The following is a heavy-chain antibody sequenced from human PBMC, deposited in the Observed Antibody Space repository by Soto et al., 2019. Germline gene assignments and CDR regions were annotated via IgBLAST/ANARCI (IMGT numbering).Heavy chain of an antibody. D-gene: IGHD5-12*01. CDR3: ARGKLVYSGYDVIYYFDY. CDR2: IYYSGST. Sequence: SETLSLTCTVSGVSISSYYWSWIRQPPGKGLEWIGYIYYSGSTNYTPSLKSRVTISVDTSKNQFSLKLSSVTAADTAVYYCARGKLVYSGYDVIYYFDYWGQGTLVTVSS. J-gene: IGHJ4*02. V-gene: IGHV4-59*01. CDR1: GVSISSYY.